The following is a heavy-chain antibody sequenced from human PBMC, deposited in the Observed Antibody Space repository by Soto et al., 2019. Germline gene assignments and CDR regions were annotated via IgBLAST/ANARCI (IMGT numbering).Heavy chain of an antibody. V-gene: IGHV4-59*08. CDR3: ARGFSIDWYTYYFDY. CDR1: GASISGYH. Sequence: SETLSLTCTVSGASISGYHWSWIRQPPGKGLECLGYISYSGSTNYNPSLKSRVTMSIDTSKNQFSLKLNSVTAADTAVYYCARGFSIDWYTYYFDYWGQGPLVTVS. J-gene: IGHJ4*02. CDR2: ISYSGST. D-gene: IGHD3-3*02.